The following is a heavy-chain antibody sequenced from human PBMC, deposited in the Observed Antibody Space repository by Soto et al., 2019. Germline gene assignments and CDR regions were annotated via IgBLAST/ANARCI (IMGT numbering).Heavy chain of an antibody. Sequence: EVQLVESGGGLVKPGGSLRLSCAASGFTFTNAWMNWVRQAPGKGLEWVGRIKSKTDGGTTDYAVPVKGRFTISRDDSKNTLYLQMNSLKTEDTALYYCTTEYESYDNGAYYWFDYWGQGTLVTVSS. CDR2: IKSKTDGGTT. D-gene: IGHD3-22*01. CDR1: GFTFTNAW. J-gene: IGHJ4*02. V-gene: IGHV3-15*01. CDR3: TTEYESYDNGAYYWFDY.